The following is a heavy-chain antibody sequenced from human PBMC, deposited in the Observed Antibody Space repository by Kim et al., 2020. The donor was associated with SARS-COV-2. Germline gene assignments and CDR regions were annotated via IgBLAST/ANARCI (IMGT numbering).Heavy chain of an antibody. CDR1: GFTFSSYS. V-gene: IGHV3-21*01. CDR3: ARDRRSSSGYYSDY. J-gene: IGHJ4*02. Sequence: GGSLRLSCAASGFTFSSYSMNWVRQAPGKGLEWVSSISSSSSYIYYADSVKGRFTISRDNAKNSLYLQMNSLRAEDTAVYYCARDRRSSSGYYSDYWGQGTLVTVS. D-gene: IGHD3-22*01. CDR2: ISSSSSYI.